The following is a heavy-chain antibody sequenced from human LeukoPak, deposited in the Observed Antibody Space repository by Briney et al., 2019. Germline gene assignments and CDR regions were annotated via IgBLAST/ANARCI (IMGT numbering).Heavy chain of an antibody. CDR3: VKDSRTVTTSQRFDY. CDR2: ISSNGGST. Sequence: GGSLRLSCAASGFSFSTYSMNWVRQAPGKGLEYVSAISSNGGSTYYADSVKGRFTISRDNSKDTLYLEMTSLRAEDTAVYYCVKDSRTVTTSQRFDYWGQGTLVTVSS. V-gene: IGHV3-64D*06. D-gene: IGHD4-17*01. CDR1: GFSFSTYS. J-gene: IGHJ4*02.